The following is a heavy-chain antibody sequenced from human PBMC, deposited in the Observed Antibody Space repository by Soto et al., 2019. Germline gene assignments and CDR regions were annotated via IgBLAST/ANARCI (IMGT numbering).Heavy chain of an antibody. D-gene: IGHD6-19*01. V-gene: IGHV1-69*01. CDR1: RVAFSKFI. Sequence: QAQLAQSGGEVKKPGSSVTVSCKASRVAFSKFIVTWVRQAPGLGLEWVGGIIPIFGTANYAQKCQGRVTITADESTSTAYREVNNLRSEDTAVYYGAKVRYSSPMGYYYGMDVWGQGTTVTVSS. J-gene: IGHJ6*02. CDR3: AKVRYSSPMGYYYGMDV. CDR2: IIPIFGTA.